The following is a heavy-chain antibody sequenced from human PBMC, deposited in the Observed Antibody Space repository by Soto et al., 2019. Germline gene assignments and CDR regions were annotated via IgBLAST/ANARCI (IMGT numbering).Heavy chain of an antibody. CDR1: GFTFDDYA. D-gene: IGHD6-13*01. CDR2: ISWNSGSI. J-gene: IGHJ6*02. V-gene: IGHV3-9*01. CDR3: AKELAAAGTGYYYGMDV. Sequence: GGSLRLSCAASGFTFDDYAMHWVRQAPGKGLEWVSGISWNSGSIGYADSVKGRFTISRDNAKNSLYLQMNSLRAEDTALYYCAKELAAAGTGYYYGMDVWRQGTTVTVSS.